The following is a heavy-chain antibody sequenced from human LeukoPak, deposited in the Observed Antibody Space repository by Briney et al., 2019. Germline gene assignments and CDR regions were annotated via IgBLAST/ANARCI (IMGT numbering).Heavy chain of an antibody. CDR3: AKEIWPTVTTPGHTHFDY. D-gene: IGHD4-17*01. Sequence: GGSLRLSCAVSGFTFSTYGMHGVRQAPGKGLEWVAFIRYDGRNKYYADSVKGRFTISRDNSKNTLCLQMNSLRAEDTAVYYCAKEIWPTVTTPGHTHFDYWGQGTLVTVSS. V-gene: IGHV3-30*02. CDR1: GFTFSTYG. J-gene: IGHJ4*02. CDR2: IRYDGRNK.